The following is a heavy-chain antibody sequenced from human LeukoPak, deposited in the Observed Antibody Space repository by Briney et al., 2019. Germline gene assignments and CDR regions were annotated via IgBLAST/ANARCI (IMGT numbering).Heavy chain of an antibody. V-gene: IGHV4-61*02. CDR1: GGSTSSGSYY. J-gene: IGHJ4*02. CDR2: IYTSGST. CDR3: ARASYYYDSSGYFDLFDY. Sequence: SETLSLTCTVSGGSTSSGSYYWSWIRQPAGKGLEWIGRIYTSGSTNYNPSLKSRVTISVDTSKNQFSLKLSSVTAADTAVYYCARASYYYDSSGYFDLFDYWGQGTLVTVSS. D-gene: IGHD3-22*01.